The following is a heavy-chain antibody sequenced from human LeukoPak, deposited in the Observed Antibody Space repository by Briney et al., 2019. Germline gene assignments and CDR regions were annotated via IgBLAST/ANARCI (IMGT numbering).Heavy chain of an antibody. CDR3: ARGVTIFGVAHGWFDP. D-gene: IGHD3-3*01. J-gene: IGHJ5*02. V-gene: IGHV1-18*01. CDR1: GYTFTSYG. Sequence: ASVKVSCKASGYTFTSYGISWVRQAPGQGLEWMGWISAYNGNTNYAQKLQGRVTMITDTSTSTAYMELRSLRSDDTAVYYCARGVTIFGVAHGWFDPWGQGTLVTVSS. CDR2: ISAYNGNT.